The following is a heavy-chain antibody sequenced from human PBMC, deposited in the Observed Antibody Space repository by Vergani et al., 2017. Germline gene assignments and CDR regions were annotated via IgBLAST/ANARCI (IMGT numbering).Heavy chain of an antibody. V-gene: IGHV4-59*01. J-gene: IGHJ5*02. Sequence: QVQLQESGPGLVKPSETLSLTCIVSGGSISPYYWSWIRQPAGKGLEWIGYMYHSGSTNYNPSLETRVTISGDTSKNQFSLKLNSVTAADTAVYYCGRVADFYGLGSRLLDLWGQGILVTVSS. CDR2: MYHSGST. D-gene: IGHD3-10*01. CDR1: GGSISPYY. CDR3: GRVADFYGLGSRLLDL.